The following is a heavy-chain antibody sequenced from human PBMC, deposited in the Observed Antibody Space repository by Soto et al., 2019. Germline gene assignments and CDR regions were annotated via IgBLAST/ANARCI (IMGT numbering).Heavy chain of an antibody. CDR3: ARDTGALNFWSGYYFDY. V-gene: IGHV3-30-3*01. J-gene: IGHJ4*02. Sequence: GESLKISCAASGFTFSSYAMHWVRQAPGKGLEWVAVISYDGSNKYYADSVKGRFTISRDNSKNTLYLQMNSLRAEDTAVYYCARDTGALNFWSGYYFDYWGQGTLVTVSS. D-gene: IGHD3-3*01. CDR1: GFTFSSYA. CDR2: ISYDGSNK.